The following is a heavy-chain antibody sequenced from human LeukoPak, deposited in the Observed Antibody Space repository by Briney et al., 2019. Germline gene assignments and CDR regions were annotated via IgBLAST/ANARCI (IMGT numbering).Heavy chain of an antibody. CDR1: GFTFSDYY. CDR2: ISSSGSTI. D-gene: IGHD6-13*01. Sequence: PGGSLRLSCAASGFTFSDYYMSWIRQAPGKGLEWVSYISSSGSTIYYADSVKGRFTISRDNAKNSLYLQMNSLRAEDTAVYYCARDLYQSSWYPTIDYWGQGTLVTVSS. CDR3: ARDLYQSSWYPTIDY. J-gene: IGHJ4*02. V-gene: IGHV3-11*04.